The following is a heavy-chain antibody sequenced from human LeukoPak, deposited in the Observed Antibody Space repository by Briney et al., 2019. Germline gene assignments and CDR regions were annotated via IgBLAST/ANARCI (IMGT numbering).Heavy chain of an antibody. J-gene: IGHJ4*02. CDR2: VYYRGSP. V-gene: IGHV4-39*01. CDR3: ATARRYSSGWYRDY. D-gene: IGHD6-19*01. Sequence: KPSETLSLTCTVSGGSISSRTYYWGWIRQSPGKGLEWIGSVYYRGSPHHNVALKSRVNVSVDTSKNQFFLKLTSVTAADTAVYYCATARRYSSGWYRDYWGQGTLVTVSS. CDR1: GGSISSRTYY.